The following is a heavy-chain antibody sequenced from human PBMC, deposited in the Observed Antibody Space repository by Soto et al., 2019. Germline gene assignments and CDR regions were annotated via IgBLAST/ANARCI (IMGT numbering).Heavy chain of an antibody. D-gene: IGHD2-21*02. CDR3: ARNCGGDCYFYYYGMDV. CDR1: GGSISSYY. CDR2: IYYSGST. Sequence: QVQLQESGPGLVKPSETLSLTCTVSGGSISSYYWSWIRQPPGKGLEWIGYIYYSGSTNYNPSLKSRVTISVDTSKNQFSLKLSSVTAADTAVYYCARNCGGDCYFYYYGMDVWGQGTTVTVSS. V-gene: IGHV4-59*01. J-gene: IGHJ6*02.